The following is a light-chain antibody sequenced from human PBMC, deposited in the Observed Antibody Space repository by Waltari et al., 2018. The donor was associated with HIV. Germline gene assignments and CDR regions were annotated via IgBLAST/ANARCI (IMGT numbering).Light chain of an antibody. Sequence: DIVMTQSPDSLALSLGEGATINCKSSQTIFYSSKNKNDWDWYPQRPGQTPKLLIYLASTRDSGVPYRFSGSGSVTDFTLTISNLQSEDVAIYFCQQYYSNPPTFVQGTKVEVK. J-gene: IGKJ1*01. V-gene: IGKV4-1*01. CDR1: QTIFYSSKNKND. CDR2: LAS. CDR3: QQYYSNPPT.